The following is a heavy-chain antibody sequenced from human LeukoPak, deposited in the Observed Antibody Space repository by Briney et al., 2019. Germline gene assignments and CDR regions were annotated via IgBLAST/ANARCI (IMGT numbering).Heavy chain of an antibody. CDR2: ISSSGSTT. V-gene: IGHV3-48*03. CDR3: AKEPSLLWFGPSDY. Sequence: GGSLRLSCAASGFTFSSYEMNWVRQAPGKGLEWVSYISSSGSTTYYADSVKGRFTISRDNSKNTLYLQMNSLRAEDTAVYYCAKEPSLLWFGPSDYWGQGTLVTVSS. J-gene: IGHJ4*02. D-gene: IGHD3-10*01. CDR1: GFTFSSYE.